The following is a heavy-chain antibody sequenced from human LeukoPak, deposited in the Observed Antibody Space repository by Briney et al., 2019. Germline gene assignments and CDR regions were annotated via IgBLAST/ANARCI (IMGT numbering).Heavy chain of an antibody. Sequence: SETLSLTCAVYGGSFSGYYWSWIRQAPGKGLEWIGEINQSGSTNYNPSLKSRVTISVDTSKNQFSLKLSSVTAADTAVYYCASARTDFWSGYRLDYYGMDVWGQGTTVTVSS. CDR1: GGSFSGYY. D-gene: IGHD3-3*01. CDR3: ASARTDFWSGYRLDYYGMDV. V-gene: IGHV4-34*01. J-gene: IGHJ6*02. CDR2: INQSGST.